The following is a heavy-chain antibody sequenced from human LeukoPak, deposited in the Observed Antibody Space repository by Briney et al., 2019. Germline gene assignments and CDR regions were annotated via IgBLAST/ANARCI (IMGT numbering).Heavy chain of an antibody. CDR3: ARDTAGYCSSTSCYSPNWFDP. CDR2: INHSGST. CDR1: GGSFSGCY. J-gene: IGHJ5*02. D-gene: IGHD2-2*01. Sequence: SETLSLTCAVYGGSFSGCYWSWIRQPPGKGLEWIGEINHSGSTNYNLSLKSRVTISVDTSKNQFSLKLSSVTAADTAVYYCARDTAGYCSSTSCYSPNWFDPWGQGTLVTVSS. V-gene: IGHV4-34*01.